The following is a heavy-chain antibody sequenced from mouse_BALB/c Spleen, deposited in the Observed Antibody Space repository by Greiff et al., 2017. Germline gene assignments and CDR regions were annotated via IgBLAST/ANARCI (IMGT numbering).Heavy chain of an antibody. J-gene: IGHJ4*01. CDR1: GFSLSTYGIG. CDR3: ARMETARATSAMDY. V-gene: IGHV8-11*01. Sequence: QVTLKESGPGILQPSQTLSLTCSFSGFSLSTYGIGVGWIRQPSGKGLEWLAHIWWNDNKYYNTALKSRLTISKDTSNNQVFLKIASVDTADTATYYCARMETARATSAMDYWGQGTSVTVSS. CDR2: IWWNDNK. D-gene: IGHD3-2*01.